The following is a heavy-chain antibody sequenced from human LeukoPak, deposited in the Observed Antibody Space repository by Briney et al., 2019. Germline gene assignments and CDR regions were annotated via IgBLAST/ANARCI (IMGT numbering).Heavy chain of an antibody. CDR1: GFTFSSYS. CDR3: ARANYDFWSGYYRRGDGFDY. J-gene: IGHJ4*02. V-gene: IGHV3-48*01. D-gene: IGHD3-3*01. CDR2: ISSSSSTI. Sequence: PGGSLRLSCAASGFTFSSYSMNWVRQAPGKGLEWVSYISSSSSTIYYADSVKGRFTISRDNAKNSLYLQMNSLRAEDTAVYYCARANYDFWSGYYRRGDGFDYWGQGTLVTVSS.